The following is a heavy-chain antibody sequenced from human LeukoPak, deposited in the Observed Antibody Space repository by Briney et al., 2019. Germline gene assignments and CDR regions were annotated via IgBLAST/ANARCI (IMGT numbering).Heavy chain of an antibody. D-gene: IGHD1-26*01. CDR1: GFTFSSYG. Sequence: GGSLRLSCAASGFTFSSYGMHWVRQAAGKGLEWVSSISSSSSYIYYADSVKGRFTISRDNAKNSLYLQMNSLRAEDTAVYYCARGIVGATWWFDPWGQGTLVTVSS. CDR2: ISSSSSYI. CDR3: ARGIVGATWWFDP. J-gene: IGHJ5*02. V-gene: IGHV3-21*01.